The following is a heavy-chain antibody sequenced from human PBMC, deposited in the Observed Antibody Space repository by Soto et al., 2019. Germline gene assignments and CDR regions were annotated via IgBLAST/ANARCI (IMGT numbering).Heavy chain of an antibody. D-gene: IGHD5-18*01. V-gene: IGHV4-59*12. CDR1: GGSISNFY. J-gene: IGHJ4*02. CDR3: ARDHPHSYGVYYFDY. CDR2: VYYTGDT. Sequence: SETLSLTCTVSGGSISNFYWSWIRQPPGKGLERIGNVYYTGDTNYNPSLKSRVIISVDTSKNQFSLELRSVTAADTAVYYCARDHPHSYGVYYFDYWGQG.